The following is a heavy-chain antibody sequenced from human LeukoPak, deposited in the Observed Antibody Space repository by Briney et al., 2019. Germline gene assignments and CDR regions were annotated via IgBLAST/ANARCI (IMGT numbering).Heavy chain of an antibody. J-gene: IGHJ6*03. CDR1: GFTFSSYG. Sequence: PGGSLRLSCAASGFTFSSYGMHWVRQAPGKGLEWVAVISYDGSNKYYADSVKGRFTISRDNSKNTLYLQMNSLRAEDTAVYYCARGGNTMIVVVKYMDVWGKGTTVTVSS. V-gene: IGHV3-30*03. D-gene: IGHD3-22*01. CDR2: ISYDGSNK. CDR3: ARGGNTMIVVVKYMDV.